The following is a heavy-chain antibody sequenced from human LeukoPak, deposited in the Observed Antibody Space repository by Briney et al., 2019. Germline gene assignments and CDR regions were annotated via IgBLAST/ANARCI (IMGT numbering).Heavy chain of an antibody. CDR3: ARELYYDFWSGYFDY. D-gene: IGHD3-3*01. V-gene: IGHV4-61*02. CDR1: GGSISSGSYY. J-gene: IGHJ4*02. CDR2: IYTSGST. Sequence: PSQTLSLTCTVSGGSISSGSYYWSWIRQPAGKGLEWIGRIYTSGSTNYNPSLKSRVTISVDTSKNQFSLKLSPVTAADTAVYYCARELYYDFWSGYFDYWGQGTLVTVSS.